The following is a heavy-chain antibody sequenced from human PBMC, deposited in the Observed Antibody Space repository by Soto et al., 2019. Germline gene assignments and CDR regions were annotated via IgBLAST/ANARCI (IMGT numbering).Heavy chain of an antibody. D-gene: IGHD3-10*01. CDR2: IKQDGSEK. J-gene: IGHJ4*02. Sequence: GGSLRLSCAVSGVTFSSYWRSWIRQAPGKGPEWVANIKQDGSEKYYVDSVKGRFTISRDNAKNSLYMQMNSLRVEDTAVYYCARDHHGRVVRANFFDFWGQGTLVTVSS. V-gene: IGHV3-7*01. CDR3: ARDHHGRVVRANFFDF. CDR1: GVTFSSYW.